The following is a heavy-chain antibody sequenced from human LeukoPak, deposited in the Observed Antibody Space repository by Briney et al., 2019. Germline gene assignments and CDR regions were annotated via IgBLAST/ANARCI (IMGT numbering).Heavy chain of an antibody. CDR1: GGPISSSSYY. D-gene: IGHD3-10*01. J-gene: IGHJ4*02. V-gene: IGHV4-39*01. CDR2: IYYSGST. CDR3: APNYYRSGSFDY. Sequence: SETLSLTCTVSGGPISSSSYYWGWIRQPPGKGLEWIGSIYYSGSTFYNPSLKSRVTISVDTSKNQFSLKLSSVIAADTAVYYCAPNYYRSGSFDYWGQGTLVTVSS.